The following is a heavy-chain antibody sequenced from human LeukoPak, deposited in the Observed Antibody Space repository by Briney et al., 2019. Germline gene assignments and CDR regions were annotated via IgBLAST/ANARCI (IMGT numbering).Heavy chain of an antibody. CDR2: IIPIFGTA. J-gene: IGHJ5*02. Sequence: SVKVSCKASGGTFSSYAISWVRQAPGQGLGWMGGIIPIFGTANYAQKFQGRVTITADESTSTAYMELSSLRSEDTAVYYCAGDGYCSGGSCYQNWFDPWGQGTLVTVSS. CDR3: AGDGYCSGGSCYQNWFDP. V-gene: IGHV1-69*13. D-gene: IGHD2-15*01. CDR1: GGTFSSYA.